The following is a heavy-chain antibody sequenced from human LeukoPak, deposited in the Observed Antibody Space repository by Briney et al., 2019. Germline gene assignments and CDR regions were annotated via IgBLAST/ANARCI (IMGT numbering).Heavy chain of an antibody. D-gene: IGHD1-26*01. CDR3: ARDLGYSGSYSILGTYAFDI. J-gene: IGHJ3*02. CDR2: IKSKIHGGTI. V-gene: IGHV3-15*01. CDR1: GFTFDKAW. Sequence: GGSLRLSCAASGFTFDKAWMTWVRQAPGKGLEWVGRIKSKIHGGTIDYAAPVKGRFTISRDNSKNTLYLQMGSLRAEDMAVYYCARDLGYSGSYSILGTYAFDIWGQGTMVTVSS.